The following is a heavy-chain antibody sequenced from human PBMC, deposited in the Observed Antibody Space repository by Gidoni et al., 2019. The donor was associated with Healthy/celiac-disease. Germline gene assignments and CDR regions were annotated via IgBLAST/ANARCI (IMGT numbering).Heavy chain of an antibody. D-gene: IGHD6-13*01. CDR1: GGSFSGYY. CDR2: INHSGST. J-gene: IGHJ4*02. Sequence: QVQLQQWGAGLLKPSETLSLTCAVYGGSFSGYYWSWIRQPPGKGLEWIGEINHSGSTNYNPSLKSRVTISVDTSKNQFPLKLSSVTAADTAVYYCARDKGAAASRLDYWGQGTLVTVSS. V-gene: IGHV4-34*01. CDR3: ARDKGAAASRLDY.